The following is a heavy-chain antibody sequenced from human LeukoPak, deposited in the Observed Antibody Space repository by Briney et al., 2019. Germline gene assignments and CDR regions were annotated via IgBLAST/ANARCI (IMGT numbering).Heavy chain of an antibody. Sequence: GKSLRLFSVTSGFTFTNHCIHWVRQAPGKGLEWVAVIWYDGNNKFYGDSVKGRVTISRDDSRNSVYLQMKSLRADDTAVYYCVRDSGLGGTDAWGQG. CDR3: VRDSGLGGTDA. CDR2: IWYDGNNK. J-gene: IGHJ5*01. V-gene: IGHV3-33*01. CDR1: GFTFTNHC. D-gene: IGHD3-16*01.